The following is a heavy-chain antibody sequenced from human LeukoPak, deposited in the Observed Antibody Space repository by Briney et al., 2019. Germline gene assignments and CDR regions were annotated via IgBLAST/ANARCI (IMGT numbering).Heavy chain of an antibody. V-gene: IGHV1-69*13. J-gene: IGHJ4*02. D-gene: IGHD3-3*01. CDR1: GGTFSSYA. CDR3: ARGINTDYDFWSGYFTPFDS. Sequence: SVKVSCKASGGTFSSYAISWVRQAPGQGLEWIGGIIPIFGTANYAQKFQGRVTITADESTSTAYMELSSLRSEDTAVYYCARGINTDYDFWSGYFTPFDSWGQGTLVTVSS. CDR2: IIPIFGTA.